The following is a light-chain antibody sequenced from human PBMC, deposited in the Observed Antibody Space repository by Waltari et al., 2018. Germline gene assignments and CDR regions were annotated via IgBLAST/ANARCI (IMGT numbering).Light chain of an antibody. CDR2: EGS. Sequence: QSALTQPASVSGSPGQSITISCTGTRSDVGTYNLVSWYQQHPGKAPKLIIYEGSKRPSGVSNRFSGSNSGNTASLTISGLQAEDESDYYCCSYAGSSTWVFGGGTKLTVL. CDR1: RSDVGTYNL. CDR3: CSYAGSSTWV. V-gene: IGLV2-23*01. J-gene: IGLJ3*02.